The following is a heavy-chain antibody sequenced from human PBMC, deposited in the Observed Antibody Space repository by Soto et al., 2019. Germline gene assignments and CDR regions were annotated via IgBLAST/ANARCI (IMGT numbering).Heavy chain of an antibody. CDR2: IGIAGDT. J-gene: IGHJ6*02. Sequence: VQLEEYGGGLVQPGRSLRLSCAASGFTFSSYDMHWVRQATGKGLEWVSAIGIAGDTYYPGSVKGRFTISRENAKNSLYLQMHSLRAEDTAVYYCARSSSFHYYYGMDVWGQGTTVTVSS. CDR1: GFTFSSYD. V-gene: IGHV3-13*01. D-gene: IGHD6-6*01. CDR3: ARSSSFHYYYGMDV.